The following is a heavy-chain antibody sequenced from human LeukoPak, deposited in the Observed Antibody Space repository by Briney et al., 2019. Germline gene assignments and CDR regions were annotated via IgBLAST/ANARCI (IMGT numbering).Heavy chain of an antibody. CDR3: ARGHVVSYGRPGGEFDY. CDR1: GGSFSGYY. V-gene: IGHV4-34*01. CDR2: INHSGST. J-gene: IGHJ4*02. D-gene: IGHD5-18*01. Sequence: SETLSLTCAVYGGSFSGYYWSWIRQPPGKWLEWIGEINHSGSTNYNPSLKSRVTISVDTSKNQFSLKLSSVTAADTAVYYCARGHVVSYGRPGGEFDYWGQGTLVTVSS.